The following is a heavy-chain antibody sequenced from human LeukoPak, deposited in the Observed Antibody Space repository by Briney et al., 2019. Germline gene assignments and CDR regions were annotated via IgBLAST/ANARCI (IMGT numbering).Heavy chain of an antibody. Sequence: GGSLRLSCAASGFTFSRYWMHWVRQAPGKGLVWVSRINRDGSSTIYADSVKGRFTISRDNAKNTLYLQMNRLRAEATAVYYCARAGFCNSASCYWFDPWGQGTLVTVSS. V-gene: IGHV3-74*01. CDR2: INRDGSST. D-gene: IGHD2/OR15-2a*01. CDR1: GFTFSRYW. CDR3: ARAGFCNSASCYWFDP. J-gene: IGHJ5*02.